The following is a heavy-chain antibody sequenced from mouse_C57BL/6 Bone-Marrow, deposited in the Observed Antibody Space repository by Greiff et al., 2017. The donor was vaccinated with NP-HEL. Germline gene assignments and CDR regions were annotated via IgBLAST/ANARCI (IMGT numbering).Heavy chain of an antibody. CDR3: ARQGAASVVPYYAMDD. V-gene: IGHV5-6*01. J-gene: IGHJ4*01. D-gene: IGHD1-1*01. Sequence: EVKVVESGGDLVKPGGSLKLSCAASGFTFSSYGMSWVRQTPDKRLEWVATISSGGSYTYYPDSVKGRFTISRDNAKNTLYLQMSSLKSEDTAMYYCARQGAASVVPYYAMDDWGQGTSVTVSS. CDR2: ISSGGSYT. CDR1: GFTFSSYG.